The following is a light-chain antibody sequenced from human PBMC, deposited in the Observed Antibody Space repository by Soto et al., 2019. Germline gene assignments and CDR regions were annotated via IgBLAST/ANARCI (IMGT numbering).Light chain of an antibody. V-gene: IGKV3-15*01. CDR3: QHYNNWPRT. CDR1: QSVSSN. J-gene: IGKJ1*01. Sequence: IVMTQSPATLSVSPGERATLSCRASQSVSSNLAWYQQKPGQAPRLLIYGASTSATGITARFSGSGSGTEFSLTISSLQSEDFAVYYCQHYNNWPRTFGQGTKVEIK. CDR2: GAS.